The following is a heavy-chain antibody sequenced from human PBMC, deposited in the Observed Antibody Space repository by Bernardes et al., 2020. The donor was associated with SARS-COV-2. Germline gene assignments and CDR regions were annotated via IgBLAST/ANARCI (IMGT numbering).Heavy chain of an antibody. CDR1: GGSLSGYY. V-gene: IGHV4-34*01. D-gene: IGHD5-12*01. J-gene: IGHJ4*02. Sequence: SETLSLTCAVYGGSLSGYYWNWIRQPPGKGLEWIGEINYSGSTNYNPSLKSRVTISVDTSKNQFSLKLSSVTAADTAVYYCASGPDLATINYFDYWGQGTLVIVSS. CDR3: ASGPDLATINYFDY. CDR2: INYSGST.